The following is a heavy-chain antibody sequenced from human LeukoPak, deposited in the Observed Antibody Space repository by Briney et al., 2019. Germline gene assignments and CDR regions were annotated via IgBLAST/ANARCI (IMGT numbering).Heavy chain of an antibody. D-gene: IGHD3-10*01. CDR2: ISISGTTT. CDR1: GFTFSDYY. V-gene: IGHV3-11*01. Sequence: PGGPRRLSCAASGFTFSDYYMTWIRQTPGKGLEWVSYISISGTTTFYVDSVKGRFTISRDNTKNSLYLQMNSLRAEDTAMYYCARGTMASDFWGQGTLVTVSS. CDR3: ARGTMASDF. J-gene: IGHJ4*02.